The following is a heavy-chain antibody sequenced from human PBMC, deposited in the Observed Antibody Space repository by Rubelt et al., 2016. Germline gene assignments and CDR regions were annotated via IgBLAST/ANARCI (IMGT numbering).Heavy chain of an antibody. D-gene: IGHD2-15*01. Sequence: QVQLQQWGAGLLKPSETLSLTCAVYGGSFSGYYWSWIRQPPGKGLEWIGEINHSGSTYYNPSLKSRVTISVDTSKSEFSLRLSSVTAAYTAVYYCARRDIVVVVAFDYWGQGTLVTVSS. CDR2: INHSGST. V-gene: IGHV4-34*01. CDR3: ARRDIVVVVAFDY. CDR1: GGSFSGYY. J-gene: IGHJ4*02.